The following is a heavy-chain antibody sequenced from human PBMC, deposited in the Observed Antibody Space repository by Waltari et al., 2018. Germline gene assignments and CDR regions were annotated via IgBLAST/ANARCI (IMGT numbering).Heavy chain of an antibody. CDR2: IYYSGST. D-gene: IGHD4-17*01. CDR1: GGSISSYY. J-gene: IGHJ4*02. Sequence: ETLSLTCTVSGGSISSYYWSWIRQPPGKGLEWIGYIYYSGSTNYNPSLKSRVTISVDTSKNQFSLKLSSVTAADTAVYYCARSYGDAVLNYWGQGTLVTVSS. CDR3: ARSYGDAVLNY. V-gene: IGHV4-59*01.